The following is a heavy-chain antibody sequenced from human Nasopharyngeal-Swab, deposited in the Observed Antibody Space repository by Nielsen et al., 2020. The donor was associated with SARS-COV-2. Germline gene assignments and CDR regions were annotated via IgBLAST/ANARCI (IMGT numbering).Heavy chain of an antibody. Sequence: GGPLRLSSATSGFTFSPHTMTWVPQAPGTGLQWISYITSGNSVQYADSVRGRFTISRDNAKNSLYLQMNSLTAEDTAVYYCARERGGGYGDYWGQGTLVTVSS. J-gene: IGHJ4*02. D-gene: IGHD5-12*01. V-gene: IGHV3-48*04. CDR1: GFTFSPHT. CDR3: ARERGGGYGDY. CDR2: ITSGNSV.